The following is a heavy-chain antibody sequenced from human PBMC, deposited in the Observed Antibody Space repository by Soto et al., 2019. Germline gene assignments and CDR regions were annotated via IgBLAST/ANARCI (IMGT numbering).Heavy chain of an antibody. D-gene: IGHD6-19*01. V-gene: IGHV1-69*01. CDR2: VIPIFGTA. CDR3: GCSAVAGTYVYFDY. CDR1: GGTFSSYA. Sequence: QVQLVQSGAEVKKPGSSVKVSCKASGGTFSSYAISWVRQAPGQGLEWMGGVIPIFGTANYAQKFQGRVTITADESTSTAYLELSSLRSEDTAVYYCGCSAVAGTYVYFDYWGQGTLVTVSS. J-gene: IGHJ4*02.